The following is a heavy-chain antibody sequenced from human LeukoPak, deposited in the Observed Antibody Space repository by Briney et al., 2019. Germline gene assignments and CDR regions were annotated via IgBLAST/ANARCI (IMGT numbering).Heavy chain of an antibody. CDR1: GGSLGRSNTY. CDR3: ARVGSWYSSGWYYFDY. V-gene: IGHV4-39*07. J-gene: IGHJ4*02. D-gene: IGHD6-19*01. CDR2: ILHSGYT. Sequence: SDTLSLTCTVSGGSLGRSNTYWGWIRQTPGKGLEWLGTILHSGYTYNNPSLKSRVTISVDTSKNQFSLKLSSVTAADTAVYYCARVGSWYSSGWYYFDYWGQGTLVTVSS.